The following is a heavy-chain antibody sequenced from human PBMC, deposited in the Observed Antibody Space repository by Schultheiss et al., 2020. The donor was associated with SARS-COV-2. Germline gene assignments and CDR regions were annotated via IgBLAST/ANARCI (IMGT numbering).Heavy chain of an antibody. CDR2: ISYDGSNK. J-gene: IGHJ6*03. V-gene: IGHV3-30*04. CDR3: ARAEPLMGYYMDV. Sequence: GGSLRLSCTASGFTFGDYAMSWFRQAPGKGLEWVAVISYDGSNKYYADSVKGRFTISRDNAKNSLYLQMNSLRAEDTAVYYCARAEPLMGYYMDVWGKGTTVTVSS. D-gene: IGHD3-16*01. CDR1: GFTFGDYA.